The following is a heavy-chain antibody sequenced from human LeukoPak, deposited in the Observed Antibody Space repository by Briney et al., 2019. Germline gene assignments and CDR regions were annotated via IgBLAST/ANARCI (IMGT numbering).Heavy chain of an antibody. J-gene: IGHJ4*02. CDR3: AKDQDRYGSGSWPFDY. Sequence: GGSLRLSCAASGFTFSSYAMSWVRQAPGKGLEGVSAISGSGGSTYYADSVKGRFTISRDNSKNTLYLQMNSLRAEDTAVYYCAKDQDRYGSGSWPFDYWGQGTLVTVSS. CDR1: GFTFSSYA. D-gene: IGHD3-10*01. CDR2: ISGSGGST. V-gene: IGHV3-23*01.